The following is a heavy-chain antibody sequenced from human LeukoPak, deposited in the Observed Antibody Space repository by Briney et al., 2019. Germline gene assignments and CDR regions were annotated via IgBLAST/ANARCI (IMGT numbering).Heavy chain of an antibody. D-gene: IGHD2-2*01. Sequence: NPSQTLSLTCAVSGGSFSSGDYSWSWIRQPPGKGLEWIGYIYHSGSPYYNPSLKSRVTISVDTSKNQFSLKLSSVTAADTAVYYCARARWVVVVPAAAYGMDVWGQGTTVTVSS. CDR1: GGSFSSGDYS. CDR3: ARARWVVVVPAAAYGMDV. J-gene: IGHJ6*02. CDR2: IYHSGSP. V-gene: IGHV4-30-2*01.